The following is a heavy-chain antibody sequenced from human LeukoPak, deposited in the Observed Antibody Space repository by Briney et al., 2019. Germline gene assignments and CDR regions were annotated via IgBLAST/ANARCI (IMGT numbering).Heavy chain of an antibody. CDR1: GFTFSSYW. CDR3: ARDGDSSGYPDAFDT. V-gene: IGHV3-74*01. Sequence: PGGSLRLFCAASGFTFSSYWMHWVRQAPGEGLVWVSGINSDGSTTSYADSVKGRFTISRDNAKNTLYLQMNSLRAEDTAVYYCARDGDSSGYPDAFDTWGQGTMVTVSS. CDR2: INSDGSTT. J-gene: IGHJ3*02. D-gene: IGHD3-22*01.